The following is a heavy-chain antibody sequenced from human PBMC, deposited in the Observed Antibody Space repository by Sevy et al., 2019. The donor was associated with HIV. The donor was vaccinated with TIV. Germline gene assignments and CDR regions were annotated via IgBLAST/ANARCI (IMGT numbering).Heavy chain of an antibody. CDR2: ISYDGSNE. J-gene: IGHJ6*02. CDR3: ARDARSGNYYNVYGMDV. V-gene: IGHV3-30-3*01. Sequence: GGSLRLSCAASGFTFSSYGMHWVRQAPGKGLEWVTVISYDGSNEYYADSVQGRFTISRDNSKNTLYLQMNSLRAEDTAVYYCARDARSGNYYNVYGMDVWGQGTTVTVSS. D-gene: IGHD3-10*01. CDR1: GFTFSSYG.